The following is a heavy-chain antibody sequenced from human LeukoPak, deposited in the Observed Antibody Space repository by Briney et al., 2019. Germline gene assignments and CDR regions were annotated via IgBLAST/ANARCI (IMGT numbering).Heavy chain of an antibody. D-gene: IGHD6-13*01. CDR2: ISSSSSYI. CDR3: ARDDQVPAAATALPDFDY. Sequence: GGSLRLSCAASGFTFSSYSMNWVRQAPGKGLEWVSSISSSSSYIYYADSVKGRFTISRDNAKNSLYLQMNSLRAEDTAVYYCARDDQVPAAATALPDFDYWGQGTLVTVSS. CDR1: GFTFSSYS. J-gene: IGHJ4*02. V-gene: IGHV3-21*01.